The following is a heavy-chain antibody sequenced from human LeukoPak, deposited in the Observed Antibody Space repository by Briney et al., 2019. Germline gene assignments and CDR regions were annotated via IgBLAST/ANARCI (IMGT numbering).Heavy chain of an antibody. J-gene: IGHJ4*02. D-gene: IGHD5-12*01. V-gene: IGHV3-74*01. CDR3: ARGRVSGYDLDY. Sequence: GGSLRLSCAASGFTFSSYWMHWVRQAPGKGLVWVSRINSDGSSTSYADSVKGRFTISRDNAKNTLYLQMNSLRAEDTAVYYCARGRVSGYDLDYWGQGTLVTVSS. CDR1: GFTFSSYW. CDR2: INSDGSST.